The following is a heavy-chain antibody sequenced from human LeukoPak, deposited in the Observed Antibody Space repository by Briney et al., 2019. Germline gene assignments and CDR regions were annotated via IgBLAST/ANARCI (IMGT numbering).Heavy chain of an antibody. V-gene: IGHV3-9*01. Sequence: GRSLRLSCAASGFTFDDYAMHWVRHAPGKGLEWVSGISWSSGSIGYADSVKGRFTISRDNAKNSLYLQMNSLRAEDTALYYCAKGLQGSFDYWGQGTLVTVSS. CDR1: GFTFDDYA. CDR2: ISWSSGSI. J-gene: IGHJ4*02. CDR3: AKGLQGSFDY. D-gene: IGHD1-26*01.